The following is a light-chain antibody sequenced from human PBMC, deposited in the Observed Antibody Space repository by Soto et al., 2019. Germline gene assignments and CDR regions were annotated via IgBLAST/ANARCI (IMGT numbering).Light chain of an antibody. V-gene: IGKV3-20*01. Sequence: EIVLTQSPGTLSLSPGEGATVSCRVSQSINSKSLVWYQRKFGQAPRLLIYNTSSRATVIPDRFSGSGSGTDFTLSISRLEPEDCAVYYCQHYGGSFIFGPGTKVDFK. CDR1: QSINSKS. CDR2: NTS. CDR3: QHYGGSFI. J-gene: IGKJ3*01.